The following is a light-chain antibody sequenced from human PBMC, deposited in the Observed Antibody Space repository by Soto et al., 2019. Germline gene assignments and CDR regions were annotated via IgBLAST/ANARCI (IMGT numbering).Light chain of an antibody. J-gene: IGLJ2*01. CDR3: VACDDSLSGVV. CDR2: RNN. CDR1: SSNIGSSY. V-gene: IGLV1-47*01. Sequence: QLVLTQPPSASGTPGQRVTISCSGSSSNIGSSYVEWYQQLPGTAPKLLIYRNNQRPSGVPDRCSGSKSGTSASLAISGRLSEDEADYYCVACDDSLSGVVFGGGTKLTVL.